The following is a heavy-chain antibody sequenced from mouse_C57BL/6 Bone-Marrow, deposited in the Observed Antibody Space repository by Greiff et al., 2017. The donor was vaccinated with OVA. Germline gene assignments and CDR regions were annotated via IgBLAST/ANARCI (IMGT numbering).Heavy chain of an antibody. Sequence: VQLQQPGAELVRPGSSVKLSCKASGYTFTSYWMHWVKQRPIQGLEWIGNIDPSDSETHYNQKFKDKATLTVDKSSSTAYMQLSSLTSEDSAVYYCARSGPGDYFDYWGQGTTLTVSS. D-gene: IGHD3-1*01. V-gene: IGHV1-52*01. CDR2: IDPSDSET. J-gene: IGHJ2*01. CDR3: ARSGPGDYFDY. CDR1: GYTFTSYW.